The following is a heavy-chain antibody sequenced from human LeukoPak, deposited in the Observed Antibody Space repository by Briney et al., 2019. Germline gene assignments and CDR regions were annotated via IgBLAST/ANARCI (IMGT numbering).Heavy chain of an antibody. V-gene: IGHV1-2*04. CDR3: ARDGGYCSSTSCSEYFDY. J-gene: IGHJ4*02. D-gene: IGHD2-2*01. CDR2: INPNSGGT. CDR1: GYTFTGYY. Sequence: ASVKVSCKASGYTFTGYYMHWVRQAPGQGLEWMGWINPNSGGTNYAQKFQGWVTMTRDTSISTAYMELSRLRSDDTAVYYCARDGGYCSSTSCSEYFDYWGQGTLATVSS.